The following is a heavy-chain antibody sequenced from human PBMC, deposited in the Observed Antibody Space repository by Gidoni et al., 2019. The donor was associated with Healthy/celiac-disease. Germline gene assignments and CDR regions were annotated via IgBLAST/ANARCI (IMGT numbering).Heavy chain of an antibody. Sequence: EVQLVESGGGLVQPGRSLRLSCAASGFTFDDYAMPWVRQAPGKGLEWVSGISWNSGSIGYADSVKGRFTISRDNAKNSLYLQMNSLRAEDTALYYCAKATGYSSGSSDYWGQGTLVTVSS. J-gene: IGHJ4*02. CDR2: ISWNSGSI. CDR1: GFTFDDYA. CDR3: AKATGYSSGSSDY. D-gene: IGHD6-19*01. V-gene: IGHV3-9*01.